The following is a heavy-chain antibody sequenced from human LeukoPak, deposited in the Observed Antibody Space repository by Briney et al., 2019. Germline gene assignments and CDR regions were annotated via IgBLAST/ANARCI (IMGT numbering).Heavy chain of an antibody. CDR3: ARPYSSSWYEPFDY. CDR2: IKQDGSEK. Sequence: PGGSLRLSCAASGFTFSSYWMSWVRQAPGKGLEWVANIKQDGSEKYYVDSVKGRFTISRDNAKNSLYLQMNSLRAEDTAVYYCARPYSSSWYEPFDYWGQGTLVTVSS. D-gene: IGHD6-13*01. V-gene: IGHV3-7*01. J-gene: IGHJ4*02. CDR1: GFTFSSYW.